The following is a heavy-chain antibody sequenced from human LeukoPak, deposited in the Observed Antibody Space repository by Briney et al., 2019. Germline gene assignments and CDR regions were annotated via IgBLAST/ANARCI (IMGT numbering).Heavy chain of an antibody. J-gene: IGHJ4*02. CDR2: FDPEDGET. D-gene: IGHD2-21*02. CDR1: GYTLTELS. V-gene: IGHV1-24*01. CDR3: ATDLRAYCGGDCPVFDY. Sequence: ASVKASCKVSGYTLTELSMHWMRQAPRKGLEWMGGFDPEDGETIYAQKFQGRVTMTEDTSTDTAYMELGSLRSEDTAAYYCATDLRAYCGGDCPVFDYWGQGTLVTVSS.